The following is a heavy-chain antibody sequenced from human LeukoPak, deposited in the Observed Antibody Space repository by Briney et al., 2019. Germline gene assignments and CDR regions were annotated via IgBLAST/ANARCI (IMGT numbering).Heavy chain of an antibody. J-gene: IGHJ4*02. V-gene: IGHV3-21*01. CDR1: GFTFSSYS. CDR2: ISSSSSYI. Sequence: PGGSLRLSCAASGFTFSSYSMNWVRQAPGEGLEWVSSISSSSSYIYYADSVKGRFTISRDNAKNSLYLQMNSLRAEDTAVYYCARPTSGELLFFGYWGQGTLVTVSS. D-gene: IGHD3-10*01. CDR3: ARPTSGELLFFGY.